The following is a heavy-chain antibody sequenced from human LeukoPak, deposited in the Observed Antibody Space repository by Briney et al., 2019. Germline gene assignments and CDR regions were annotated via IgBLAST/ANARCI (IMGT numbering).Heavy chain of an antibody. J-gene: IGHJ4*02. CDR3: ARVGSTVAAGTPDY. CDR2: ISGSGSHT. Sequence: KSGGSLRLSRAASGFTFSSYSMNWVRQAPGKGLEWVSYISGSGSHTTYADSVKGRFTISRDNAKNSLSLQVNSLRADDTAVYYCARVGSTVAAGTPDYWGQGTLVTVSS. CDR1: GFTFSSYS. V-gene: IGHV3-21*05. D-gene: IGHD6-13*01.